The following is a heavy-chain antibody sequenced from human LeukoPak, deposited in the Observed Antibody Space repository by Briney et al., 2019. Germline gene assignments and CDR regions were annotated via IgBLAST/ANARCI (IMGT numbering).Heavy chain of an antibody. Sequence: SETLSLTCTVSGGSISSYYWSWIRQPPGKGLEWIGYIYYSGSTNYNPSLKSRVTISVDTSKNQFSLKLSSVTAADTAVYYCARLNRYGGYFDWLSENWFDPWGQGTLVTVSS. CDR3: ARLNRYGGYFDWLSENWFDP. CDR1: GGSISSYY. D-gene: IGHD3-9*01. J-gene: IGHJ5*02. V-gene: IGHV4-59*08. CDR2: IYYSGST.